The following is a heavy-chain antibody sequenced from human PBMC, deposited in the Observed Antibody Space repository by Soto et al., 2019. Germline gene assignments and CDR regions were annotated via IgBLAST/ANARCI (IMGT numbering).Heavy chain of an antibody. J-gene: IGHJ4*02. CDR1: GYTLTSYG. D-gene: IGHD6-6*01. CDR3: ARDPTTAYSSSSFDY. Sequence: ASVKVSCKASGYTLTSYGISWVRQAPGQGLEWMGWISAYDGSTKYAQKLQGRVTMTTDPSTGTAYMELRSLRSDDTAVYYCARDPTTAYSSSSFDYWGQGTLVTVSS. CDR2: ISAYDGST. V-gene: IGHV1-18*04.